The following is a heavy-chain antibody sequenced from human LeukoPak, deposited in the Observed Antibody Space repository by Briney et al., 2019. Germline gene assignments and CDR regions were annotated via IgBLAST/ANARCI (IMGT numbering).Heavy chain of an antibody. CDR2: ISSSSSYI. J-gene: IGHJ4*02. CDR3: AIIVEMATIVDY. CDR1: GLTFSSYS. Sequence: GGSLRLSCAASGLTFSSYSMNWVRQAPGKGLEWVSSISSSSSYIYYADSVKGRFTISRDNAKNSLYLQMNSLRAEDTAVYYCAIIVEMATIVDYWGQGTLVTVSS. D-gene: IGHD5-24*01. V-gene: IGHV3-21*01.